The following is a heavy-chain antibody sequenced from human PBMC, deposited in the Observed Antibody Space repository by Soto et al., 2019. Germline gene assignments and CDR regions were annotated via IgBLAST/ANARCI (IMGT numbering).Heavy chain of an antibody. CDR3: ARWAEYRGYRGYDLSDGE. CDR1: GYTFISYA. CDR2: INAGDGNT. V-gene: IGHV1-3*01. J-gene: IGHJ4*02. Sequence: ASVKVSCKASGYTFISYAMHWVRQAPGQRLEWMGWINAGDGNTKYSQKFQGRVTITRDTTASTVYMELSSLRSEDTAVYYCARWAEYRGYRGYDLSDGEWGQGTPVTVSS. D-gene: IGHD5-12*01.